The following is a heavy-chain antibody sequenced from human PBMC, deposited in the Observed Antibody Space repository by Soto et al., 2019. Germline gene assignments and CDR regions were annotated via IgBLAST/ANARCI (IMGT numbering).Heavy chain of an antibody. CDR1: GGTFSSYA. J-gene: IGHJ3*02. V-gene: IGHV1-69*01. CDR2: IIPIFGTA. Sequence: QVQLVQSGAEVKKPGSSVKVSCKASGGTFSSYAISWVRQAPGQGLEWMGGIIPIFGTANYAQKFQGRVTITADESTSTAYMELNSLRSEDTAVYYCARGQIDIVVVPPGLDIWGQGTMVTVSS. D-gene: IGHD2-2*01. CDR3: ARGQIDIVVVPPGLDI.